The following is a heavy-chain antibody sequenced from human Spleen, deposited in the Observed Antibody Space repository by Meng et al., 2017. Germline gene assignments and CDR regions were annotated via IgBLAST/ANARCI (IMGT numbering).Heavy chain of an antibody. CDR2: INPKSGDT. Sequence: ASVQVSCKASGYTFPDYWLHWVRRAPGHGLEWMGRINPKSGDTHYAQRFQGRVTMTGDTSISTAYMELSGLRSDDTAMYYCARDEDISAAGKLFGDYWGQGTLVTVSS. D-gene: IGHD6-13*01. CDR3: ARDEDISAAGKLFGDY. V-gene: IGHV1-2*06. CDR1: GYTFPDYW. J-gene: IGHJ4*02.